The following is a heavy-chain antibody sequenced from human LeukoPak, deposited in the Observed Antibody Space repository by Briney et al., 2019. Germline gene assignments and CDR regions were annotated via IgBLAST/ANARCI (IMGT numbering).Heavy chain of an antibody. D-gene: IGHD2-2*01. V-gene: IGHV4-34*01. Sequence: PSETLSLTCAVYGGSFSGYYWSWIRQPPGKGLEWIGEINHSGSTNYNPSLKSRVTISVDTSKNQFSLKLSSVTAADTAVYYYARHRYCSSTSCYGAWGFDPWGQGTLVTVSS. J-gene: IGHJ5*02. CDR1: GGSFSGYY. CDR2: INHSGST. CDR3: ARHRYCSSTSCYGAWGFDP.